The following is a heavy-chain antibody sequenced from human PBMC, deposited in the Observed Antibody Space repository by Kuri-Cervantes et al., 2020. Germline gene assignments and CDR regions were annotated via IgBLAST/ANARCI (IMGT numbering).Heavy chain of an antibody. CDR3: AFPGVLAN. CDR1: GFTFTNYW. V-gene: IGHV3-48*04. D-gene: IGHD3-10*01. CDR2: MSTGGTTI. J-gene: IGHJ4*02. Sequence: GGSLRLSCAASGFTFTNYWMTWVRQAPGKGLEWVSYMSTGGTTISYADSVRGRFTISRDYARNSLYLQMSSLRVEDTAVYYCAFPGVLANWGQGTLVTVSS.